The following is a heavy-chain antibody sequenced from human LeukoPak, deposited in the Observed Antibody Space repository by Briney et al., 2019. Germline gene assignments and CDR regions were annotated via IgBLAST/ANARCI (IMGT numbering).Heavy chain of an antibody. CDR2: IYYSGST. CDR3: ARDERRCSGGSCYTNYFDY. D-gene: IGHD2-15*01. J-gene: IGHJ4*02. V-gene: IGHV4-30-4*01. CDR1: GGSISSGDYY. Sequence: SETLSLTCTVSGGSISSGDYYWSWIPQPPGKGLEWIGYIYYSGSTYYNSSLKSRVTISVDTSKNQFSLKLSSVTAADTAVYYCARDERRCSGGSCYTNYFDYWGQGTLVTVSS.